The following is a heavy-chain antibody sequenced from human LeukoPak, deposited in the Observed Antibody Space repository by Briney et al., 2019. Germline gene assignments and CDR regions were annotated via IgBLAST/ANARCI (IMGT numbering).Heavy chain of an antibody. D-gene: IGHD3-10*01. CDR3: ARGGQDFDP. CDR2: ISGGST. J-gene: IGHJ5*02. Sequence: GGSLRLSCAASGFIVSSNEMRRVRQAPGKGLEWVSFISGGSTYYADSTKGRFTISRDNFKNTLHLQMNSLRPEDTAVYYCARGGQDFDPWGQGTLVTVSS. V-gene: IGHV3-38-3*01. CDR1: GFIVSSNE.